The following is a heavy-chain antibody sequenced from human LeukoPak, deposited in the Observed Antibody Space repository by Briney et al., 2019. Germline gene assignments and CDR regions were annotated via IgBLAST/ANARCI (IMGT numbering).Heavy chain of an antibody. J-gene: IGHJ5*02. CDR2: IHYSGYT. V-gene: IGHV4-59*01. D-gene: IGHD1-26*01. Sequence: SETLSLTCTVSGASIGSYYRSWIRQPPGKRLEWIGYIHYSGYTNYNPSLKSRVAISVDASKNQFSLRLTSVTAADTAVYYCASSHQYSAYWFDPWGQGTLVTVSS. CDR3: ASSHQYSAYWFDP. CDR1: GASIGSYY.